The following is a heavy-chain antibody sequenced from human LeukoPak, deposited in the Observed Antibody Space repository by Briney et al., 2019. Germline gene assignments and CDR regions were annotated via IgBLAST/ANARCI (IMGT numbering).Heavy chain of an antibody. D-gene: IGHD2-2*01. CDR2: INPNSGGT. V-gene: IGHV1-2*02. J-gene: IGHJ4*02. CDR1: GYTFTGFY. Sequence: GASVKVSCKASGYTFTGFYMHWVRQAPGQGLEWMGWINPNSGGTGYAQNFQRRGTMSRDTSLTTASIAQSGMRSDDTAVYYCARGSGFAGSGCSSATCYPFGYWGQGTLVTVSS. CDR3: ARGSGFAGSGCSSATCYPFGY.